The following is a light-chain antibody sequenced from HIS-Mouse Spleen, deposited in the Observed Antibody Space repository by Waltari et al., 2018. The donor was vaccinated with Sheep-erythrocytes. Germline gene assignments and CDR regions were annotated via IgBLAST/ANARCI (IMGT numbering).Light chain of an antibody. J-gene: IGLJ3*02. CDR3: CSYAGSSTPWV. CDR1: RSDVGLYTL. Sequence: QSALTQPASVSGSPGQSITISCTGTRSDVGLYTLVSWYQQHPGKAPKLMIYEGSKRPSGVSNRFSGSKSGNTASLTISGLQAEDEADYYCCSYAGSSTPWVFGGGTKLTVL. CDR2: EGS. V-gene: IGLV2-23*01.